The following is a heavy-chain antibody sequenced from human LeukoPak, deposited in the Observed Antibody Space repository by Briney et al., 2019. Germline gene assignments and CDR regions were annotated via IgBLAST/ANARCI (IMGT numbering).Heavy chain of an antibody. CDR2: ASYYVGKQ. J-gene: IGHJ4*02. D-gene: IGHD1-1*01. CDR3: AKAGIVADGAGFLCEY. Sequence: QPGGSLTLSCAASGFTFSDYAMSWVRQAPGKGLEWVSTASYYVGKQYHADSVRGRFTVSRDNSRNTVSLQMSSLRVEDTGIYYCAKAGIVADGAGFLCEYWGQGTLVTVSS. V-gene: IGHV3-23*01. CDR1: GFTFSDYA.